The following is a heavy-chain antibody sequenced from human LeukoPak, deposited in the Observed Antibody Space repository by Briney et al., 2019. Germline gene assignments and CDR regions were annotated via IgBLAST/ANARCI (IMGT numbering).Heavy chain of an antibody. CDR3: TRHGGDYVWGSYRYSDDFDY. Sequence: GGSLKLSCAASGFTFCGSAMHWVRQASGKGLEWVGRIRSKANSYATAYAASVKGRFTISRDDSKNTAYLQMNSLKTEDTAVYYCTRHGGDYVWGSYRYSDDFDYWGQGTLVTVSS. D-gene: IGHD3-16*02. CDR1: GFTFCGSA. CDR2: IRSKANSYAT. V-gene: IGHV3-73*01. J-gene: IGHJ4*02.